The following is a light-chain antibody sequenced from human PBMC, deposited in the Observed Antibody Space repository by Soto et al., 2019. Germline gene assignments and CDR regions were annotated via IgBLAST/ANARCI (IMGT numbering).Light chain of an antibody. CDR2: AVS. J-gene: IGKJ1*01. Sequence: DIPMTQSPSSLSASVGDRVTITCRSSQNIHRFLNWYQQKQGKAPDLLIYAVSSLQTGVPSRFNGSGSGTDFTLTISSLQPVDYATYFCQQTYDPPPTFGQGTKVEIK. CDR3: QQTYDPPPT. V-gene: IGKV1-39*01. CDR1: QNIHRF.